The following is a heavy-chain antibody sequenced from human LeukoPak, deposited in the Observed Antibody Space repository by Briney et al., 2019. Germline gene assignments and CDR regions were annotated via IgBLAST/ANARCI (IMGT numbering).Heavy chain of an antibody. J-gene: IGHJ6*02. D-gene: IGHD6-6*01. V-gene: IGHV1-8*01. Sequence: ASVKVSCKASGYTFTSYDINWVRQATGQGLEWMGWMNPNSGNTGYAQKFQGRVTMTRTTSISTAYMELSSLRSEDTAVYYCARVFGRGSSSCNYYYYGMDVWGQGTTVTVSS. CDR1: GYTFTSYD. CDR3: ARVFGRGSSSCNYYYYGMDV. CDR2: MNPNSGNT.